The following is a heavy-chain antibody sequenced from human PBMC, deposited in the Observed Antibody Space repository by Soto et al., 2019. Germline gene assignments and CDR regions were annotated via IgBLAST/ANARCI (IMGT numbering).Heavy chain of an antibody. CDR1: GFTFSSYG. D-gene: IGHD2-2*01. CDR3: AREVPAAIRYYYYYMDV. V-gene: IGHV3-33*01. CDR2: IWYDGSNK. J-gene: IGHJ6*03. Sequence: QVQLVESGGGVVQPGRSLRLSCAASGFTFSSYGMHWVRQAPGKGLEWVAVIWYDGSNKYYADSVKGRFTISRDNSKTTLYLQMNSLGAEDTAVYYCAREVPAAIRYYYYYMDVWGNGTTVTVSS.